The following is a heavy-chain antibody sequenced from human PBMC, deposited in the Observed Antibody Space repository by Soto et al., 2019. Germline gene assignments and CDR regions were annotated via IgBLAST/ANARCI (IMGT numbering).Heavy chain of an antibody. V-gene: IGHV1-18*01. CDR2: ISAHNGNT. Sequence: QVQLVQSGAEVKKPGASVKVSCKASGYTFTSYGISWVRQAPGQGLEWMGWISAHNGNTNYAQKLQGRVTMTTDTSTSTAYMELRSLRSDDTAVYYCARDFRGYSGYDHRNWFDPWGQGTLVTVSS. CDR3: ARDFRGYSGYDHRNWFDP. D-gene: IGHD5-12*01. CDR1: GYTFTSYG. J-gene: IGHJ5*02.